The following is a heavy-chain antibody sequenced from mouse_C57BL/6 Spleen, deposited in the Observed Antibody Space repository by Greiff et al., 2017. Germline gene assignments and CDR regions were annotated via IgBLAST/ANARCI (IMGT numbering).Heavy chain of an antibody. D-gene: IGHD1-1*01. CDR3: ARNWGYYGSYYAMDY. CDR1: GFSLTSYA. J-gene: IGHJ4*01. CDR2: IWTGGGT. Sequence: VKLMESGPGLVAPSQSLSITCTVSGFSLTSYAISWVRQPPGKGLEWLGVIWTGGGTNYNSALKSRLSISKDNSKSQVFLKMNSLQTDDTARYYCARNWGYYGSYYAMDYWGQGTSVTVSS. V-gene: IGHV2-9-1*01.